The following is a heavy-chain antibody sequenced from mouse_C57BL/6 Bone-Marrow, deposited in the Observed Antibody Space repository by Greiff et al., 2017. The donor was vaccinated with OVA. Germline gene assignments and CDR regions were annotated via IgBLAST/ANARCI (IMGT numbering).Heavy chain of an antibody. D-gene: IGHD1-1*01. CDR1: GYTFTSYW. V-gene: IGHV1-55*01. CDR2: IYPGSGST. Sequence: QVHVKQPGAELVKPGASVKMSCKASGYTFTSYWITWVKQRPGQGLEWIGDIYPGSGSTNYNEKFKSKATLTVDTSSSTAYMQLSSLTSEDSAVYYCARRGYGSSYGAYWGQGTLVTVSA. J-gene: IGHJ3*01. CDR3: ARRGYGSSYGAY.